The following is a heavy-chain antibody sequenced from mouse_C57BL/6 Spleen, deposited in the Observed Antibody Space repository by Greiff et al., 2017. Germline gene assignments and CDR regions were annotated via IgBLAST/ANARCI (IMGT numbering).Heavy chain of an antibody. CDR3: ARITTVVAHYYAMDN. CDR2: INPNNGGT. D-gene: IGHD1-1*01. V-gene: IGHV1-18*01. J-gene: IGHJ4*01. CDR1: GYTFTDYN. Sequence: VQLQQSGPELVKPGASVKIPCKASGYTFTDYNMDWVKQSHGKSLEWIGDINPNNGGTIYNQKFKGKATLTVDKSSSTAYMELRSLTSEDTAVYYCARITTVVAHYYAMDNWGQGTSVTVSS.